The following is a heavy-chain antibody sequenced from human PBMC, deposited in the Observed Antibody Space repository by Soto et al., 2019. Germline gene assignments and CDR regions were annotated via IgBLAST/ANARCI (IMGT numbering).Heavy chain of an antibody. V-gene: IGHV3-43*01. CDR3: AKDIELQYASYYYYGMDV. CDR1: GFTFDDYT. CDR2: ISWDVGST. Sequence: GGSLRLSCAASGFTFDDYTMHWVRQAPGKGLEWVSLISWDVGSTYYAYSVKGRFTITRDNSKNSLYLQMNSLRTEDTALYYCAKDIELQYASYYYYGMDVWGQGTTVTVSS. D-gene: IGHD4-4*01. J-gene: IGHJ6*02.